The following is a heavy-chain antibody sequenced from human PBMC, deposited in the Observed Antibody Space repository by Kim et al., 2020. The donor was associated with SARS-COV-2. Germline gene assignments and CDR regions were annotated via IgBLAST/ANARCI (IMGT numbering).Heavy chain of an antibody. CDR2: INHSGST. J-gene: IGHJ6*02. Sequence: SETLSLTCAVYGGSFSGYYWSWIRQPPGKGLEWFGEINHSGSTNYNPSLKSRVTISVDTSKNQFSLKLSSVTAADTAVYYCARGCRPPHRAAYHYYYYGMDVWGQGTTVTVSS. CDR1: GGSFSGYY. V-gene: IGHV4-34*01. D-gene: IGHD6-25*01. CDR3: ARGCRPPHRAAYHYYYYGMDV.